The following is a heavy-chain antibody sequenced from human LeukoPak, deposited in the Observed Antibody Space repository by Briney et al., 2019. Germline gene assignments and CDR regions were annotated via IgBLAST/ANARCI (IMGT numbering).Heavy chain of an antibody. J-gene: IGHJ6*03. Sequence: GGSLRLSCAASGFTFSGSALHWVRQASGKGLEWVGRIRSTANGYATAYAASVKGRFTISRDDSKNTAYLQMNSLKTEDTAVYYCTRTSSARYCYYYMDVWGKGTTVTVSS. CDR2: IRSTANGYAT. D-gene: IGHD6-6*01. CDR3: TRTSSARYCYYYMDV. CDR1: GFTFSGSA. V-gene: IGHV3-73*01.